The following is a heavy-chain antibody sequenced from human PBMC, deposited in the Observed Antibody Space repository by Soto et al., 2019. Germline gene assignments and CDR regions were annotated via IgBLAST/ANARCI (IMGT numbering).Heavy chain of an antibody. CDR1: GFTFSSYS. V-gene: IGHV3-21*01. D-gene: IGHD2-15*01. Sequence: GGSLRLSCAASGFTFSSYSMNWDRQAPGKGLEWVSSISSSSSYIYYADSVKGRFTISRDNAKNSLYLQMNSLRAEDTAVYYCASGYCSGGSCYAVGYYGMDVWGQGTTVTVSS. CDR3: ASGYCSGGSCYAVGYYGMDV. CDR2: ISSSSSYI. J-gene: IGHJ6*02.